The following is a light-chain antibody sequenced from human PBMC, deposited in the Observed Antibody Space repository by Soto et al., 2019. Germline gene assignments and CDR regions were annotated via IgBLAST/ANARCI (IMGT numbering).Light chain of an antibody. Sequence: DIQMTQSPSTLSGSVGDRVTITCGASQTISSWLAWYQQKPGKATKLLIYKASTLKSGVPSRFSGSGSGTEFTLTISSLQPDDFATYYCLQYNSPPLTFGQGTKVDI. CDR2: KAS. CDR1: QTISSW. J-gene: IGKJ1*01. V-gene: IGKV1-5*03. CDR3: LQYNSPPLT.